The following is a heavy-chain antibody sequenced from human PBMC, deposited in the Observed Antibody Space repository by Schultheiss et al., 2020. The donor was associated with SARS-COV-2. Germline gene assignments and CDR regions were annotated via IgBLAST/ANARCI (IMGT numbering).Heavy chain of an antibody. Sequence: SLRLSCTASGFTFGDYAMSWVRQAPGKGLEWVGFIRSKAYGGTTEYAAFVKGRFTISRDDSKSIAYLQMNSLKTEDTAVYYCTGSNYDSSGYYEIDYWGQGTLVTVSS. V-gene: IGHV3-49*04. CDR3: TGSNYDSSGYYEIDY. D-gene: IGHD3-22*01. CDR2: IRSKAYGGTT. CDR1: GFTFGDYA. J-gene: IGHJ4*02.